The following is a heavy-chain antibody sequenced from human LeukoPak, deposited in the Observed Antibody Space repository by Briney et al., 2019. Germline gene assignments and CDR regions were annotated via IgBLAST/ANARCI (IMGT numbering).Heavy chain of an antibody. Sequence: ASVKVSCKASGYTFTSYAMNWVRQAPGQGLEWMGWINPNSGGTNYAQKFQGRVTMTRDTSISTAYMELSRLRSDDTAVYYCARVSRRVVRNVTFDYWGQGTLVTVSS. CDR2: INPNSGGT. J-gene: IGHJ4*02. D-gene: IGHD3-3*01. V-gene: IGHV1-2*02. CDR1: GYTFTSYA. CDR3: ARVSRRVVRNVTFDY.